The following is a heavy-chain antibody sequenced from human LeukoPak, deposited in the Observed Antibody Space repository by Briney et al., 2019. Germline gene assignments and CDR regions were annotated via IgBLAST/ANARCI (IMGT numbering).Heavy chain of an antibody. CDR3: ARLPLGISDAFDI. D-gene: IGHD7-27*01. J-gene: IGHJ3*02. CDR1: GFPFSTYS. Sequence: GGSLRLSCAASGFPFSTYSMNWVRQAPGKGLEWISYISTGGRTIYYADSVRGRFTISRDNAMNSLYLQMNSLRAEDTAVYYCARLPLGISDAFDIWGQGTMVTVSS. CDR2: ISTGGRTI. V-gene: IGHV3-48*04.